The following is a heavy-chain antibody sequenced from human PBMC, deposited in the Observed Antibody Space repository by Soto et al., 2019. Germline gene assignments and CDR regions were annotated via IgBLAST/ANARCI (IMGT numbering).Heavy chain of an antibody. Sequence: PSETLSLTCTVSGGSISSYYWSWIRQPPGKGLEWIGYIYYSGSTNYNPSLKSRVTISVDTSKNQFSLKLSSVTAADTAVYYCAREQAKGGYYYYGMDVWGQRTTVTVSS. D-gene: IGHD1-26*01. CDR1: GGSISSYY. V-gene: IGHV4-59*08. J-gene: IGHJ6*02. CDR2: IYYSGST. CDR3: AREQAKGGYYYYGMDV.